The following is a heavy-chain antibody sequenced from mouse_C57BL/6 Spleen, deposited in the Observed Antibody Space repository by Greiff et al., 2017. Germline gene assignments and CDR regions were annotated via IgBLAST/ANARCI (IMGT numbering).Heavy chain of an antibody. CDR3: KREDLLLRSYYAKDY. D-gene: IGHD1-1*01. CDR2: IYPGDGDP. CDR1: GYAFSSSW. J-gene: IGHJ4*01. V-gene: IGHV1-82*01. Sequence: QVQLQQSGPELVKPGASVKISCKASGYAFSSSWMNWVKQRPGKGLEWIGRIYPGDGDPNYNGEFKGKATLTADKSSSTAYVQLSSLTSEDSAVYFCKREDLLLRSYYAKDYWGQGTSVTVSS.